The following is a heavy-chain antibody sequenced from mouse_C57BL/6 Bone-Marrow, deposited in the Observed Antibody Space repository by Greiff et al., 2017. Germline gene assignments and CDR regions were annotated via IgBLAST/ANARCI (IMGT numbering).Heavy chain of an antibody. V-gene: IGHV5-9*01. CDR1: GFTFSSYT. D-gene: IGHD1-1*01. Sequence: EVKLVESGGGLVKPGGSLKLSCAASGFTFSSYTMSWVRQTPEKRLEWVATISGGGGNTYYPDSVKGRFTISRDNAKNTLYLQMSSLRSEDTALYYCARHLVITTVVAHWYFDVWGTGTTVTVSS. J-gene: IGHJ1*03. CDR2: ISGGGGNT. CDR3: ARHLVITTVVAHWYFDV.